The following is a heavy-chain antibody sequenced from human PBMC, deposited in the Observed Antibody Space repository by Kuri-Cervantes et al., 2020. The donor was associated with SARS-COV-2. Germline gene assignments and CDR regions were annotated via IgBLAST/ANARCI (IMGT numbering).Heavy chain of an antibody. CDR1: GGSISSGGYY. J-gene: IGHJ3*02. CDR3: ARDSLSYYDSSGYYLTDAFDI. D-gene: IGHD3-22*01. V-gene: IGHV4-31*11. CDR2: IYYNGST. Sequence: SETLSLTCAVSGGSISSGGYYWSWIRQHPGKGLEWIGYIYYNGSTYYNPSLKSRVTISVDTSKNQFSLKLSSVTAADTAVYYCARDSLSYYDSSGYYLTDAFDIWGQGTMVTVSS.